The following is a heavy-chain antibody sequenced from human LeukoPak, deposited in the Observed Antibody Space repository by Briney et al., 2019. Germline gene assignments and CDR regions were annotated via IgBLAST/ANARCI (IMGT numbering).Heavy chain of an antibody. Sequence: PSETLSLTCAVYGGSFSGYYWSWIRQPPGEGLEWIGEINDSGSTNYNPSLKSRVTISVDTSKNQFSLKLSSVTAADTAVYYCARGTYYYDSSGHFRPDYYYYYGMDVWGQGTTVTVSS. D-gene: IGHD3-22*01. CDR2: INDSGST. V-gene: IGHV4-34*01. CDR1: GGSFSGYY. CDR3: ARGTYYYDSSGHFRPDYYYYYGMDV. J-gene: IGHJ6*02.